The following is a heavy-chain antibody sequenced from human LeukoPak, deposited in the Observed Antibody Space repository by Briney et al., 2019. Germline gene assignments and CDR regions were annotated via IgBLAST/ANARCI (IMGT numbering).Heavy chain of an antibody. CDR2: VSGYNGNT. V-gene: IGHV1-18*04. Sequence: ASVRVSCKASGYTFTAYYVHWVRQAPGQGLEWMGWVSGYNGNTNYAQNVQGRVTMTTDTSTNTAYMELRSLRSDDTAVYYCAKDIHPGLDSGASCCFDYWGQGTPVTVSS. D-gene: IGHD3-22*01. CDR3: AKDIHPGLDSGASCCFDY. CDR1: GYTFTAYY. J-gene: IGHJ4*02.